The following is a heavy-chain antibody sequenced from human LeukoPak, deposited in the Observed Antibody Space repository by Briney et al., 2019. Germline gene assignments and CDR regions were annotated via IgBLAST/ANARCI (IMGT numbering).Heavy chain of an antibody. D-gene: IGHD6-19*01. V-gene: IGHV1-18*04. CDR3: ARDPSNTSGRYIYFDS. J-gene: IGHJ4*02. Sequence: ASVKVSCKCSGYTFTRYAISWVRQAPGQGLEWMGWISTYNGDTNHAQNLQGRVTMTRNTSTSTAYMELRSLRSDDTAVYYCARDPSNTSGRYIYFDSWSQGTLVTVSS. CDR2: ISTYNGDT. CDR1: GYTFTRYA.